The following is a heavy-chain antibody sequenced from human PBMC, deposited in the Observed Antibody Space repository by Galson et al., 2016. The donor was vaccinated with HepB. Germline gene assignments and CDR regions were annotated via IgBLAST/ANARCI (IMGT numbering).Heavy chain of an antibody. Sequence: ETLSLTCAVYGGSFSGFHWTWIRQAPGRGLEWLGEVNHSGHSNYDPSLTSRVTVSVDTSNNRFSLSLSSVTAADSGIYYCARGAVGYCSSSTCYNYYYGLDVWGQGTTVSVSS. CDR1: GGSFSGFH. CDR2: VNHSGHS. V-gene: IGHV4-34*01. D-gene: IGHD2-2*02. CDR3: ARGAVGYCSSSTCYNYYYGLDV. J-gene: IGHJ6*02.